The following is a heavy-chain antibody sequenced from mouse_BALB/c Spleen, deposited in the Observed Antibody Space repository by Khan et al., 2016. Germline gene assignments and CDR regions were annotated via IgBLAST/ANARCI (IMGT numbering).Heavy chain of an antibody. CDR1: GYTFTNYG. Sequence: QIQLVQSGPELKKPGETVKISCKTSGYTFTNYGMNWVKQAPGKGLKWMGWINTYTGEPAYADDFKGRFALSLETSARTAFLLIKNLKNEDTATYFCARYGNYYAMDYWGQGTSVTVSS. J-gene: IGHJ4*01. V-gene: IGHV9-3-1*01. CDR3: ARYGNYYAMDY. D-gene: IGHD2-1*01. CDR2: INTYTGEP.